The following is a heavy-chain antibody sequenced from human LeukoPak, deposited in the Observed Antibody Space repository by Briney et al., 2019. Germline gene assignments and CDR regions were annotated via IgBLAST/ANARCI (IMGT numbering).Heavy chain of an antibody. V-gene: IGHV4-38-2*01. CDR3: ARPPAY. Sequence: SETLSLTCDVSGYSISSDYYWGWIRQPPGKGLEWIGSIYHSGNTYYNTSLKSRITISANTSKNQFFLKLSSVTAADTAVYYCARPPAYGGQGTLVTVSS. CDR1: GYSISSDYY. CDR2: IYHSGNT. J-gene: IGHJ4*02.